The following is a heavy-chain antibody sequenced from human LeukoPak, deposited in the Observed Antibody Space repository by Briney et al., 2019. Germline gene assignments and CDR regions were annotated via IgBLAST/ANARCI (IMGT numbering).Heavy chain of an antibody. Sequence: ASAKVSCKASSYTFTSYGISWVRQAPGQGLEWMGWISAYNGNTNYAQKLQGRVTMTTDTSTSTACMELRSLRSDDTAVYYCARYYYDSSGYYPFDYWGQGTLVTVSS. CDR2: ISAYNGNT. J-gene: IGHJ4*02. CDR3: ARYYYDSSGYYPFDY. V-gene: IGHV1-18*04. CDR1: SYTFTSYG. D-gene: IGHD3-22*01.